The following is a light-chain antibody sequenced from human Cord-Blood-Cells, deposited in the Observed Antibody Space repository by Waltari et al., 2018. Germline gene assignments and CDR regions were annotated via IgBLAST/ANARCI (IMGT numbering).Light chain of an antibody. CDR2: AAP. J-gene: IGKJ4*01. V-gene: IGKV1-39*01. CDR1: QSISSY. CDR3: QQSYSTPLT. Sequence: DIQMTQSPSSLSAYVVVRVTITCRASQSISSYLNWYQQKPRKATKLLIYAAPSLQSVVPSRFSGSGSWTDFTLTISSLQPEDFATYYCQQSYSTPLTFGGGTKVEIK.